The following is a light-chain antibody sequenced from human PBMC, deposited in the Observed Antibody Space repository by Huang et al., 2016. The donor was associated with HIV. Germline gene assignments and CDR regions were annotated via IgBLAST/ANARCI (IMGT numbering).Light chain of an antibody. J-gene: IGKJ4*01. CDR3: MQALQTPF. Sequence: DIVMTQSPLSLPVTPGEPASISCRSSQSLLHSNGYNYLDWYLQKPGQPSQLLIYLGSNRASGVPDRFSGSGSGTNFTLKISRVEAEDVGVYYCMQALQTPFFGGGTKVDIK. CDR1: QSLLHSNGYNY. CDR2: LGS. V-gene: IGKV2-28*01.